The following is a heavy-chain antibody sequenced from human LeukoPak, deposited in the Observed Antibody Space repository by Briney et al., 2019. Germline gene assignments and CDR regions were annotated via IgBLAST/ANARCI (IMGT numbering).Heavy chain of an antibody. Sequence: GGSLRLSCAASGFTFGSYAMYWVRQAPGKGLEWVSGIFGSGGSAHYADSVKGRFTISRDNSKNTVYLQMDSLRAEDTATYYCAKMTTGYSSGRYPAWPIDYWGQGTLVTVSS. CDR1: GFTFGSYA. V-gene: IGHV3-23*01. CDR2: IFGSGGSA. J-gene: IGHJ4*02. D-gene: IGHD2-15*01. CDR3: AKMTTGYSSGRYPAWPIDY.